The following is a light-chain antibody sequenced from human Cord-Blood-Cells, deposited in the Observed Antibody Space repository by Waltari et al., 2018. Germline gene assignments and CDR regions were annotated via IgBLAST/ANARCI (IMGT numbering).Light chain of an antibody. Sequence: SALTHPPPASGSPGQYVTISCTGTSSDVGGSNYSSWYQQHPGKAPKLMIYEVSKRPSGVPDRFSGSKSGNTASLTVSGLQAEDEADYYCSSYAGSNKLVFGGGTKLTVL. CDR2: EVS. CDR1: SSDVGGSNY. V-gene: IGLV2-8*01. J-gene: IGLJ2*01. CDR3: SSYAGSNKLV.